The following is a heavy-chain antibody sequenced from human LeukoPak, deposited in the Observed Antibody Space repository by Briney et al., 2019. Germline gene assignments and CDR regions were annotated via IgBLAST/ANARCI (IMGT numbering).Heavy chain of an antibody. CDR1: GFTVSSNE. V-gene: IGHV3-38-3*01. CDR3: ARVRGVGATKYYFDY. J-gene: IGHJ4*02. D-gene: IGHD1-26*01. Sequence: GGSLRLSCAASGFTVSSNEMSWVRQAPGKGLEWVSSISGGSTYYADSRKGRFTISRDNSKNTLHLQMNSLRAEDTAVYYCARVRGVGATKYYFDYWGQGTLVTVSS. CDR2: ISGGST.